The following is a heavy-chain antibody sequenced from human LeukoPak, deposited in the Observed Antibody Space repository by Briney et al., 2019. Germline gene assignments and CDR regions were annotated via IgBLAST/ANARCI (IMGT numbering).Heavy chain of an antibody. J-gene: IGHJ3*02. V-gene: IGHV4-4*07. CDR1: GGSISSYY. D-gene: IGHD3-3*01. CDR3: ARDITIFGVVAHAFDI. Sequence: PSETLSLTCTVSGGSISSYYWSWIRQPAGKGLEWIGRIYTSGSTNYNPSLKSRFTMSVDTSKNQFSLKLSSVTAADTAVYYCARDITIFGVVAHAFDIWGQGTMVTVSS. CDR2: IYTSGST.